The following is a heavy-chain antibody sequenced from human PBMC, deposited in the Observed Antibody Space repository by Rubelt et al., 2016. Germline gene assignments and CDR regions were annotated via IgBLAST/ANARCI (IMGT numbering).Heavy chain of an antibody. Sequence: HWVRQAPGQGLEWMGVLSSGGGDTRFKQNFQGRVTVTRDTSTSTVYMEVSSLTSEDTAMYYCARDWSGRWSFDYWGQGTLVTVSS. V-gene: IGHV1-46*01. D-gene: IGHD2-15*01. CDR3: ARDWSGRWSFDY. J-gene: IGHJ4*02. CDR2: LSSGGGDT.